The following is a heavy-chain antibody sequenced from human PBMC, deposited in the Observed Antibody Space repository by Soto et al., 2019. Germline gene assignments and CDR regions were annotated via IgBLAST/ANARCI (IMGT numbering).Heavy chain of an antibody. CDR3: ASSSPFHY. J-gene: IGHJ4*02. CDR1: CVSISKVDYY. V-gene: IGHV4-30-4*01. Sequence: TSAPPSLTRSVSCVSISKVDYYWSWIRQPPGKGLEWIGYIYYSENTYSNPSLKSRVGISGDTSRNQFSLKLTSVTAADTGAYYCASSSPFHYWGPGILVTAPQ. CDR2: IYYSENT. D-gene: IGHD6-6*01.